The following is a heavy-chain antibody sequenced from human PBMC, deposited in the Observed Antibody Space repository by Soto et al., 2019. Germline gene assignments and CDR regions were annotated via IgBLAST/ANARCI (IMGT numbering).Heavy chain of an antibody. V-gene: IGHV3-48*01. D-gene: IGHD3-16*01. CDR1: EFTFSSYS. J-gene: IGHJ6*02. Sequence: GGSLRLSCAASEFTFSSYSMNWVRQAPGKGLEWVSYISSSSNVIYYADSVKGRFSISRDNAKNSLYLQMNSLRGDDTAVYYCARDRFGSFGLGVWGQGTTVTVSS. CDR3: ARDRFGSFGLGV. CDR2: ISSSSNVI.